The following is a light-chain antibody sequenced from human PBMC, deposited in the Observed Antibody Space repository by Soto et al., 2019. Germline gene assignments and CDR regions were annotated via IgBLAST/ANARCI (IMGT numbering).Light chain of an antibody. Sequence: DIQMTQSPSTLSASVGYRVTITCRASQSISSWLAWYQQKPGKAPKLLIYKASSLKSGVPSRFSGSGSGTEFTLTISSLQPDDFATYYCQQYNSYPVTFGQGTKVDI. J-gene: IGKJ1*01. CDR3: QQYNSYPVT. CDR1: QSISSW. CDR2: KAS. V-gene: IGKV1-5*03.